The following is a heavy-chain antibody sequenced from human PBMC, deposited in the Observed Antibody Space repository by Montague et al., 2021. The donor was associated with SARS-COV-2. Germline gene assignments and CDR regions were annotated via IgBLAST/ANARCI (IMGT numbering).Heavy chain of an antibody. CDR1: GFSFSTFA. D-gene: IGHD4-17*01. Sequence: SLRLSCAASGFSFSTFAMHWVRQAPGKGLEWAALISYDGTTKYYADSVQDRFTISRDNSKNTLSLQMNSLRPEDTSVFYCGRGGDYGDYVGYWGQGTLVTVSS. J-gene: IGHJ4*02. CDR2: ISYDGTTK. V-gene: IGHV3-30-3*01. CDR3: GRGGDYGDYVGY.